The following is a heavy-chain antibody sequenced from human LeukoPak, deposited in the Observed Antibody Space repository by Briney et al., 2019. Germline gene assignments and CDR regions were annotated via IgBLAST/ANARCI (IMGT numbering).Heavy chain of an antibody. V-gene: IGHV4-59*01. J-gene: IGHJ3*02. CDR1: GGSISSYY. Sequence: PSETLSLTCTVSGGSISSYYWSWIRQPPGKGLEWIGYIYYSGSTNYNPSLKSRVTISVDTSKNQFSLKLSSVTAADTAVYYCASMITFGGIPDAFDIWGQGTMVTVSS. D-gene: IGHD3-16*01. CDR3: ASMITFGGIPDAFDI. CDR2: IYYSGST.